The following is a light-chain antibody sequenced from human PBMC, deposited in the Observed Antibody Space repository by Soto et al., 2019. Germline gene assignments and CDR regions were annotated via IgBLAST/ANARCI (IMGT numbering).Light chain of an antibody. Sequence: EIVMTQSPATLSVSPGERATLSCRASQSVSSNLAWYQQKPGQAPRLLIYGASTRATGIPARFSGSGSRTEFTLTISSLQSEDFAVYYWQRYNNWPPLTFGGGTKVEIK. V-gene: IGKV3-15*01. J-gene: IGKJ4*01. CDR3: QRYNNWPPLT. CDR1: QSVSSN. CDR2: GAS.